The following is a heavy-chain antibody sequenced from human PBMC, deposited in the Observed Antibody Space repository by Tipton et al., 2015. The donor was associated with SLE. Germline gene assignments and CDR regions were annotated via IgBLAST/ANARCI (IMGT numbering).Heavy chain of an antibody. Sequence: TLSLTCAVSGFSISSGYYWGWIRQSPEKGLEWIGSISHTGNIYFNPSLESRVTMSIDTSRNEAFLRLSSVTAADTAVYYCARHDYDSNGYYQHYFDYWGLGTLVTVSS. V-gene: IGHV4-38-2*01. D-gene: IGHD3-22*01. CDR1: GFSISSGYY. CDR2: ISHTGNI. CDR3: ARHDYDSNGYYQHYFDY. J-gene: IGHJ4*02.